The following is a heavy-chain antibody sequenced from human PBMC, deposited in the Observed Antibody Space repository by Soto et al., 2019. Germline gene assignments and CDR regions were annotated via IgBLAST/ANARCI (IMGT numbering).Heavy chain of an antibody. CDR3: AREWSTSGDLDY. J-gene: IGHJ4*02. CDR2: ISYDGNIK. CDR1: GFTFSSHS. D-gene: IGHD3-10*01. Sequence: QVQLVESGGGVVQPGMSLRLSCAASGFTFSSHSIQWVRQAPGKGLEWVAVISYDGNIKYYADSVRGRFNISRDNSKNTLYLQMNSLRPEDTAVYYCAREWSTSGDLDYWGPGTLVIVS. V-gene: IGHV3-30-3*01.